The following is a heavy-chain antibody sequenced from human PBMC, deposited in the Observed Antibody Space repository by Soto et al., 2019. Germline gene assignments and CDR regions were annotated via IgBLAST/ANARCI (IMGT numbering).Heavy chain of an antibody. Sequence: WGSLRLSCAASGFTFSSYAMHRVRQAPGKGLEWVAVISYDGSNKYYADSVKGRFTISRDNSKNTLYLQMNSLRAEDTAVYYCARDHNPRVTARVDYWGQGTLVTVSS. CDR2: ISYDGSNK. D-gene: IGHD5-18*01. CDR3: ARDHNPRVTARVDY. J-gene: IGHJ4*02. CDR1: GFTFSSYA. V-gene: IGHV3-30-3*01.